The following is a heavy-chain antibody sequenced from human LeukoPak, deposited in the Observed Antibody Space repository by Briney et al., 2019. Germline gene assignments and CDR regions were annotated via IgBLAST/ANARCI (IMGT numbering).Heavy chain of an antibody. J-gene: IGHJ4*02. CDR2: ISYDGSNK. Sequence: GGSLRLSCAASGFTFSSYGMHWVRQARGKGLEWVAVISYDGSNKYYADSVKGRFTISRDNSKNTLYLQMNSMRAEDTAVYYCAKDRFGNYDILTGPLGYWGQGTLVTVSS. V-gene: IGHV3-30*18. D-gene: IGHD3-9*01. CDR3: AKDRFGNYDILTGPLGY. CDR1: GFTFSSYG.